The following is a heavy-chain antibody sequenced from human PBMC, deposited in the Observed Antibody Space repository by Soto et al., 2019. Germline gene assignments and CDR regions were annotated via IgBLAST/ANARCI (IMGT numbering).Heavy chain of an antibody. CDR3: ARWAWDSSSSFCYYGMDV. Sequence: QVQLQESGPGLVKPSETLSLTCTVSGGSISSYYWSWIRQPPGKGLEWIGYIYYSGSTNYNPSLNSRVTISVDTSKDQFSLKLSSVTAADTAVYYCARWAWDSSSSFCYYGMDVWGQGTTVTVSS. V-gene: IGHV4-59*01. D-gene: IGHD6-6*01. CDR2: IYYSGST. J-gene: IGHJ6*02. CDR1: GGSISSYY.